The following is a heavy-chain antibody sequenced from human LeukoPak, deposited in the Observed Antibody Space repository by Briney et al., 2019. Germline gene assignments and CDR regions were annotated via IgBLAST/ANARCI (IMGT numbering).Heavy chain of an antibody. J-gene: IGHJ4*02. V-gene: IGHV3-48*01. D-gene: IGHD1-26*01. Sequence: GGSLRLSCAASGFTFSSYAMSWVRQAPGKGLEWVSYISSSSSTIYYADSVKGRFTISRDNSKNTLDLQMNSLRAEDTAVYYCARSVGATMRKNLYFDYWGQGTLVTVSS. CDR1: GFTFSSYA. CDR2: ISSSSSTI. CDR3: ARSVGATMRKNLYFDY.